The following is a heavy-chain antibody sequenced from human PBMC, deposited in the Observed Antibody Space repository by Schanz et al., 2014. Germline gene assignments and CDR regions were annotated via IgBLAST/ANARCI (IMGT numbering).Heavy chain of an antibody. V-gene: IGHV1-18*01. CDR1: GYSFSSYG. Sequence: QVQLVQSGAEVKKPGASVMVSCKASGYSFSSYGISWVRQAPGLGLEWMGWISANSDNTNYAQSLQGRVTMTTETSTRTAYMELRSLRSDDTAVYYCARGVGAAAYWGQGTLVTVSS. J-gene: IGHJ4*02. D-gene: IGHD2-15*01. CDR2: ISANSDNT. CDR3: ARGVGAAAY.